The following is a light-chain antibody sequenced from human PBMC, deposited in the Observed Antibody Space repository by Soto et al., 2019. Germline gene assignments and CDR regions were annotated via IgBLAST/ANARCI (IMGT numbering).Light chain of an antibody. J-gene: IGKJ1*01. CDR3: QQYNSDSPWT. Sequence: DIQMTQSHSTLSASVGDRVTITCRASQSISKWLAWYQQKPGKAPKLLIYDASSLESGVPSRFSGSGSGTEFTLTIIILQPDDFATYYCQQYNSDSPWTFGQGTKVDIK. V-gene: IGKV1-5*01. CDR1: QSISKW. CDR2: DAS.